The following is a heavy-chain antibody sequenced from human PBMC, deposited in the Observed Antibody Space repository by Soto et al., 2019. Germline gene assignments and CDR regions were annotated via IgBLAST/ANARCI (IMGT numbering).Heavy chain of an antibody. Sequence: ETLSLTCTVSGGSISSYYWSWIRQPPGKGLEWIGYIYYSGSTNYNPSLKSRVTISVDTSKNQFSLKLSSVTAADTAVYYCARGDSSGYYYSQAKHFDYWGQGTLVTVSS. V-gene: IGHV4-59*01. CDR3: ARGDSSGYYYSQAKHFDY. D-gene: IGHD3-22*01. CDR1: GGSISSYY. J-gene: IGHJ4*02. CDR2: IYYSGST.